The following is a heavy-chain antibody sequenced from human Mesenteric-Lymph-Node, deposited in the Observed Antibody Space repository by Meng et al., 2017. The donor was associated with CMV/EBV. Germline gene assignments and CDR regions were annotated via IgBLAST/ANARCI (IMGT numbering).Heavy chain of an antibody. CDR3: ATTQYASGSYFVD. CDR1: GFSFSSYA. D-gene: IGHD3-10*01. V-gene: IGHV3-23*01. CDR2: ITGSGRST. Sequence: GGSLRLSCAASGFSFSSYAMSWVRQTPEKGLEWVSGITGSGRSTYYADSVKGRFTISRDNSKDTLYLQMNSLRAEDPAVYYCATTQYASGSYFVDWGQGTLVTVSS. J-gene: IGHJ4*02.